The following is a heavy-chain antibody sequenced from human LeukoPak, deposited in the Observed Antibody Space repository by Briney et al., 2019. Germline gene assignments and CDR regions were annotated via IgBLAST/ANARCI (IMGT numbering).Heavy chain of an antibody. V-gene: IGHV4-59*08. Sequence: PSETLSLTCTVSGGSISSYYWSWIRQPPGKGLEWIGYIYDSGSTNYNPSLKSRVTISVDTSKNQFSLKLSSVTAADTAVYYCARFCSGGSCYWGFFDYWGQGTLVTVSS. D-gene: IGHD2-15*01. CDR1: GGSISSYY. J-gene: IGHJ4*02. CDR3: ARFCSGGSCYWGFFDY. CDR2: IYDSGST.